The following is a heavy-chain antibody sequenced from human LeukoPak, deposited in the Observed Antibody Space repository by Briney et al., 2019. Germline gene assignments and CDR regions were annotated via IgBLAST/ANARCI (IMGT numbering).Heavy chain of an antibody. V-gene: IGHV1-2*02. Sequence: ASVKVSCKACGYTFTDYYIHWVRQAPGEGLEWMGWFNPYTGCTNYAEKFQGRVTMTRDTSITTAYMEMSSLRSDDTAMYYCATLRRSGWYIGDWGQGTLVTVSS. D-gene: IGHD6-19*01. CDR2: FNPYTGCT. CDR3: ATLRRSGWYIGD. J-gene: IGHJ4*02. CDR1: GYTFTDYY.